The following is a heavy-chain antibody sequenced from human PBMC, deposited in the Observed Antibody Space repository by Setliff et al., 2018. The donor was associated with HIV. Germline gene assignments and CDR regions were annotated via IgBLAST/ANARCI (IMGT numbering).Heavy chain of an antibody. J-gene: IGHJ4*02. CDR1: GYTFSDYG. CDR3: ARGEFYCGTDCYWSSFDY. CDR2: INPNSGGT. V-gene: IGHV1-2*02. Sequence: ASVKVSCKASGYTFSDYGISWVRQAPGQGLEWMGWINPNSGGTNYAQKFQGRVTMTRDTSISTAYMELSRLRSDDTAVYYCARGEFYCGTDCYWSSFDYWGQGILVTVSS. D-gene: IGHD2-21*02.